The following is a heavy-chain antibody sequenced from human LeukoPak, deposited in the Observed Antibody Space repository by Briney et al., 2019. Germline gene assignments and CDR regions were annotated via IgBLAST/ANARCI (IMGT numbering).Heavy chain of an antibody. J-gene: IGHJ4*01. CDR1: GFTFSSYA. Sequence: GVSVRLPCVASGFTFSSYAMILVRLAPGAGREGVATLRGSGITTYYADYVKGRFTISRDNSKNTLYLQTNSLRDEDTAVYDCAKGIYSSGWSYFDYWGHGTLVTVSS. D-gene: IGHD6-19*01. CDR3: AKGIYSSGWSYFDY. V-gene: IGHV3-23*01. CDR2: LRGSGITT.